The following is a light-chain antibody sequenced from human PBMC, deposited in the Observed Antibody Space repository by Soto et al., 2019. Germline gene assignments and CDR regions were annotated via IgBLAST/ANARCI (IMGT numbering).Light chain of an antibody. Sequence: QTVVTQEPSLTVSPGGTVALTCASRTGAVTSGYYPNWFQQKPGQAPRALIYGTNNKHSWTPARFSGSLLGGKAALTLSGVQPEDEAEYYWLLYYGGAQLVFGGGTKVTL. CDR3: LLYYGGAQLV. CDR1: TGAVTSGYY. CDR2: GTN. J-gene: IGLJ2*01. V-gene: IGLV7-43*01.